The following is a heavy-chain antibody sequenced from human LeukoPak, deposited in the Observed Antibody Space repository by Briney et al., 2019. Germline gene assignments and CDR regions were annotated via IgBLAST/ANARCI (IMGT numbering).Heavy chain of an antibody. D-gene: IGHD3-16*01. CDR2: IYYSGST. J-gene: IGHJ4*02. CDR3: ARDSPVLSD. V-gene: IGHV4-39*07. CDR1: GGSISSNTYY. Sequence: SETLSLTCTVSGGSISSNTYYWGWIRQPPGKGLEWIGSIYYSGSTYYNPSLKSRVTISVDKSKNQFSLKLSSVTAADTAVYYCARDSPVLSDWGQGTLVTVSS.